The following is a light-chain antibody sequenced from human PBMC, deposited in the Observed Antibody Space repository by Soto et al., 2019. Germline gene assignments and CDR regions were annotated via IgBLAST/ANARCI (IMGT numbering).Light chain of an antibody. J-gene: IGKJ1*01. CDR3: QQYNNWPPWT. CDR1: QSVSNN. CDR2: GAS. V-gene: IGKV3-15*01. Sequence: EIVMTQSPATLSVSPGERATLFCRASQSVSNNLAWYQQKPGQAPRLLIYGASTRATGIPARFSGSGSGTEFTLTISSRQSEDFAVYYCQQYNNWPPWTFGQGTKVEIK.